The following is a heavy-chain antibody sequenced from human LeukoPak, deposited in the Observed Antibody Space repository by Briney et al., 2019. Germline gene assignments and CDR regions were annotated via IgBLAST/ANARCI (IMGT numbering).Heavy chain of an antibody. Sequence: SETLSLTCTVSGGSISSYYWSWIRQPPGKGLEWIGYIYYSGSTNYNPSLKSRVTISVDTSKNQFSLKLSSVTAADTAVYYCARAAFDSSGYPYYFDYWGQGTLVTVSS. V-gene: IGHV4-59*08. D-gene: IGHD3-22*01. J-gene: IGHJ4*02. CDR2: IYYSGST. CDR3: ARAAFDSSGYPYYFDY. CDR1: GGSISSYY.